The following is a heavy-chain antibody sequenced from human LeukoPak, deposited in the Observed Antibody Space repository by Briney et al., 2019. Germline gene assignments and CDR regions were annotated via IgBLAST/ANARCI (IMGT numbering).Heavy chain of an antibody. D-gene: IGHD2-8*02. Sequence: PSETLSLTCTVSGDSISSYYWSWFRQPPGKGLEWIGYIYYSGSTNYNPSLKSRVTISVDTSKNQFSLKLSSVTTADTAVYYCARVPGLSYYGMDVWGQGTTVTVSS. V-gene: IGHV4-59*01. CDR2: IYYSGST. J-gene: IGHJ6*02. CDR1: GDSISSYY. CDR3: ARVPGLSYYGMDV.